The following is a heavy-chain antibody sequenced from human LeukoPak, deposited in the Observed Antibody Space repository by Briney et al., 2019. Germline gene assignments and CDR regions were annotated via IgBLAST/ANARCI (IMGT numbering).Heavy chain of an antibody. Sequence: SETLSLTCTVSGGSISSYYWSWIRQPPGKGLEWIGYIYYSGSTNYNPSLKSRVTISVDTSKNQFSLKLSSVTAADTAVYYCARDKPHDALGDYYGMDVWGQGTTVTVSS. D-gene: IGHD3-10*01. CDR3: ARDKPHDALGDYYGMDV. CDR1: GGSISSYY. CDR2: IYYSGST. V-gene: IGHV4-59*01. J-gene: IGHJ6*02.